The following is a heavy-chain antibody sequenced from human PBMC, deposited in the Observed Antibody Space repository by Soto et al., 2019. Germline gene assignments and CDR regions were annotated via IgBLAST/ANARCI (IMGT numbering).Heavy chain of an antibody. CDR2: IIPIFGTA. V-gene: IGHV1-69*12. D-gene: IGHD2-21*02. CDR3: ARDEQTYCGGDGYGGIFDY. CDR1: GGTFSSYA. J-gene: IGHJ4*02. Sequence: QVQLVQSGAEVKKPGSSVKVSCKASGGTFSSYAISWVRQAPGQGLEWMGGIIPIFGTANYAQKFQGRVTITADESTSTAYMELSSLRSEDTAVYYCARDEQTYCGGDGYGGIFDYWGQGTLVTVSS.